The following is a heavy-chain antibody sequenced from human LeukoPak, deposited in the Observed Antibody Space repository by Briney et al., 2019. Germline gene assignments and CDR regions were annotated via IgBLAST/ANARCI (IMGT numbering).Heavy chain of an antibody. Sequence: PGGSLRLSCAASGFTFSSYAMSWVRQALGKGLEWVSAISGSGGSTYHADSVKGRFTISRDNSKNTLYLQMNSLRAEDTAVYHCAKMGVVAARPGTFDYWGQGTLVTVSS. V-gene: IGHV3-23*01. CDR2: ISGSGGST. CDR1: GFTFSSYA. CDR3: AKMGVVAARPGTFDY. J-gene: IGHJ4*02. D-gene: IGHD6-6*01.